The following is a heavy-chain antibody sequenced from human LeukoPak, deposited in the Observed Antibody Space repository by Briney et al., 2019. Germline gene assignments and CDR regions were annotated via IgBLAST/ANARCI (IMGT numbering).Heavy chain of an antibody. CDR2: ISWNSGSI. V-gene: IGHV3-9*01. CDR3: AKDIAAAGLFDY. J-gene: IGHJ4*02. Sequence: GGSLRLSCAASGFTFDDYAMHWVRHAPGKGLEWVSGISWNSGSIVYADSVKGRFTISRDNAKNSLYLQMNSLRAEDTALYYCAKDIAAAGLFDYWGQGTLVTVSS. CDR1: GFTFDDYA. D-gene: IGHD6-13*01.